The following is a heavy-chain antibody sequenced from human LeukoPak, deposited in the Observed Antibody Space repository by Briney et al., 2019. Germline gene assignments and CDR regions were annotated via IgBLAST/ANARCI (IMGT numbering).Heavy chain of an antibody. CDR2: IYSGGST. CDR3: ARLDYSGSFYFDY. Sequence: PGGSLRLSCVASGFTVSSNYMSWVRQAPGKGLEWVSVIYSGGSTYYADSVKGRFTISRDNSTNTLYLQMNSLRAEDTAVYYCARLDYSGSFYFDYWGQGTLVTVSS. V-gene: IGHV3-53*01. CDR1: GFTVSSNY. J-gene: IGHJ4*02. D-gene: IGHD1-26*01.